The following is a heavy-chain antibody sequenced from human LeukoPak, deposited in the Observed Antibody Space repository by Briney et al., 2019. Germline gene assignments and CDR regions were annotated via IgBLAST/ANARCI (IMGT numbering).Heavy chain of an antibody. V-gene: IGHV1-2*02. J-gene: IGHJ5*02. CDR3: ARDIECSGGSCYVNWFDP. D-gene: IGHD2-15*01. Sequence: ASVKVSCKVSGYTFTGYYMHWVRQAPGQGLEWMGWINPNSGGTNYAQKFQGRVTMTRDTSISTAYMELSRLTSDDTAVYYCARDIECSGGSCYVNWFDPWGQGTLVTVSS. CDR2: INPNSGGT. CDR1: GYTFTGYY.